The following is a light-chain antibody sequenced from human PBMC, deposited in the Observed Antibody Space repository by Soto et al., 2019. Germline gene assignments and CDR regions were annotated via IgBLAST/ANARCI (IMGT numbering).Light chain of an antibody. CDR2: GAS. V-gene: IGKV3-20*01. CDR3: QQYGSSPFT. CDR1: QSVSSN. Sequence: EIVMTQSPATLCVSPCERATLSCRASQSVSSNLAWYQQKPGQAPRLLIYGASSRATGIPDRFSGSGSGTDFTLTISRLEPEDFAVYYCQQYGSSPFTFGPGTKVDIK. J-gene: IGKJ3*01.